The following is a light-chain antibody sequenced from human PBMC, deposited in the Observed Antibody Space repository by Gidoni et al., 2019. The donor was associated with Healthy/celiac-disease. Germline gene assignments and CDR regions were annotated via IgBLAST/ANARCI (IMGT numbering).Light chain of an antibody. CDR1: QSVGSSY. Sequence: DILLTQSPGTMSLSPRERAPLSCRSSQSVGSSYLAWYQQKPGQAPRLLINGASSRATGIPDRFSGSGSGTDFTLTISRLEPEDFAVYYCQQYGSSPLTFGQGTRLEIK. J-gene: IGKJ5*01. CDR2: GAS. V-gene: IGKV3-20*01. CDR3: QQYGSSPLT.